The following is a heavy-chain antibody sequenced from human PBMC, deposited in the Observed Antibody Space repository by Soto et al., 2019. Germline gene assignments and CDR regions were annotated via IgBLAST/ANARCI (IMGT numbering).Heavy chain of an antibody. J-gene: IGHJ6*02. CDR2: ISSNSSYI. D-gene: IGHD2-2*01. CDR3: ARYCSSTSCYPYYYYGMDV. V-gene: IGHV3-21*01. CDR1: GFTFSNYS. Sequence: GGSLRLSCAASGFTFSNYSMNWVRQAPGKGLEWVASISSNSSYIYYADSVKGRFTISRDNSKNSLYLQMNSLRAEDTAVYYCARYCSSTSCYPYYYYGMDVWGQATTVTVS.